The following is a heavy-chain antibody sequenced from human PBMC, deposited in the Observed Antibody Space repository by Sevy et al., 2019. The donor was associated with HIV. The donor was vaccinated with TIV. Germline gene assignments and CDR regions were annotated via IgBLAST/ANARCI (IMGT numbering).Heavy chain of an antibody. J-gene: IGHJ6*03. CDR1: GFTSSSYS. Sequence: GGSLRLSCAASGFTSSSYSMNWVRQAPGKGLEWVSSISSSSSYIYYADSVMGRFTISRDNAKNSLYLQMNSLRAEDTAVYYCASSIEYSSSSGVYYYMDVWGKGTTVTVSS. CDR3: ASSIEYSSSSGVYYYMDV. CDR2: ISSSSSYI. D-gene: IGHD6-6*01. V-gene: IGHV3-21*01.